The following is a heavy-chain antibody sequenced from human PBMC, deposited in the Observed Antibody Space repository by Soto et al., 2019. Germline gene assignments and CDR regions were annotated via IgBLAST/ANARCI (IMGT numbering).Heavy chain of an antibody. CDR1: GGSISSYY. J-gene: IGHJ5*02. D-gene: IGHD3-3*01. V-gene: IGHV4-59*01. CDR3: ARAPGTYYDFWSGWLNWFDP. CDR2: IYYSGST. Sequence: SETLSLTCTVSGGSISSYYWSWIRQPPGKGLEWIGYIYYSGSTNYNPSLKSRVTISVDTSKNQFSLKLSSVTAADTAVYYCARAPGTYYDFWSGWLNWFDPWGQGTLVTVSS.